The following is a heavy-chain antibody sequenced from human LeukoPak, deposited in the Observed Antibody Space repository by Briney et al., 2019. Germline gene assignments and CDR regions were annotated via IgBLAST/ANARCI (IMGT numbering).Heavy chain of an antibody. Sequence: GGSMRLCCAASGFTVSSNYMSWVRQAPGKGLEWVSIIYSGGSTYYADSVEGRFTISRDNSKNTLYLQMNSLRAEDTAVYYCARDISSGYYDAFDIWGQGTMVTVSS. J-gene: IGHJ3*02. CDR1: GFTVSSNY. V-gene: IGHV3-66*01. CDR3: ARDISSGYYDAFDI. D-gene: IGHD3-22*01. CDR2: IYSGGST.